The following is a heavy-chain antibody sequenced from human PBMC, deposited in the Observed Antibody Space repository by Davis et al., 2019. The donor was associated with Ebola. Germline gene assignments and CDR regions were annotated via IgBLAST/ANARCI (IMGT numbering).Heavy chain of an antibody. Sequence: ETLSLTCAVYGGSFSGYYWSWIRQAPGKGLEWVGRIKSKTDGGTTDYAAPVKGRFTISRDDSKNTLYLQMNSLKTEDTAVYYCTTVGGYSYGSRDYWGQGTLVTVSS. J-gene: IGHJ4*02. CDR2: IKSKTDGGTT. V-gene: IGHV3-15*01. CDR1: GGSFSGYY. D-gene: IGHD5-18*01. CDR3: TTVGGYSYGSRDY.